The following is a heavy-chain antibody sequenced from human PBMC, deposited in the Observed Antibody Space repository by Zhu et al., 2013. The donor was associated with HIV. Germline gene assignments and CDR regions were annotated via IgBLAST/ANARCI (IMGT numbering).Heavy chain of an antibody. Sequence: QVQLVQSGPELKEPGASVKLSCKASGYTFINYGISWVRQAPGQGPEWMGWISTYNGNTNYAQNFRGRVTMTMDTSTTTAYMELWSLTSDDTAIYYCARDPLTLFHNPDWDSDYWGQGTLVTVSS. D-gene: IGHD2-21*01. V-gene: IGHV1-18*04. J-gene: IGHJ4*02. CDR2: ISTYNGNT. CDR1: GYTFINYG. CDR3: ARDPLTLFHNPDWDSDY.